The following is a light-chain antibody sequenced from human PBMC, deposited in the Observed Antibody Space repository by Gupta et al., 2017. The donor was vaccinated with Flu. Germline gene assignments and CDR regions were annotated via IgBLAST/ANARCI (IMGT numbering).Light chain of an antibody. Sequence: EQVITQFPATLSLSPGERATLSCRTSQSVASNLAWYQHRPGQAPRLLIYGASIRATGIPARFSGSGSGTEFTLTISGLQSEDFAVYYCQQSWSCGQGTKLEIK. J-gene: IGKJ2*01. V-gene: IGKV3-15*01. CDR3: QQSWS. CDR2: GAS. CDR1: QSVASN.